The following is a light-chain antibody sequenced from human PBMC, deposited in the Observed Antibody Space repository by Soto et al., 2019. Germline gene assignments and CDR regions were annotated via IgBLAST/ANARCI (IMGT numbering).Light chain of an antibody. V-gene: IGKV3-11*01. CDR2: DAS. Sequence: EIVLTQSTATLSLSPGERATLSWTASQSVSSYLAWYQQKPGQAPRLLIYDASNRATGIPARFSGSGSGTDFTLTISSLEPEDFAVYYCQQRSNWPPITFGQGTRLEIK. J-gene: IGKJ5*01. CDR3: QQRSNWPPIT. CDR1: QSVSSY.